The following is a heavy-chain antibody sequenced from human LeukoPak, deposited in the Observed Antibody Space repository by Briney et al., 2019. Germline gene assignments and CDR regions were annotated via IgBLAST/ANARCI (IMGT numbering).Heavy chain of an antibody. CDR3: ARGQVDIVVLPAPPV. CDR1: GFTFSSYS. V-gene: IGHV3-21*01. J-gene: IGHJ6*02. CDR2: ISSSSSYI. Sequence: GGSLRLSCAASGFTFSSYSMNWVRQAPGKGLEWVSSISSSSSYIYYADSVKGRFTISRDNAKNSLYLQMNSLRAEDTAVYYCARGQVDIVVLPAPPVGGQGTTVTVSS. D-gene: IGHD2-2*03.